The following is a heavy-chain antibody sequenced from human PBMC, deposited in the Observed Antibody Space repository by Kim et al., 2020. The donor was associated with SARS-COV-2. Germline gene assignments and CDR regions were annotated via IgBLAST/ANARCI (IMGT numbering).Heavy chain of an antibody. V-gene: IGHV3-30-3*01. CDR1: GFTFSSYA. J-gene: IGHJ3*02. CDR2: ISYDGSNK. CDR3: ARDPGGVGATTGAFDI. Sequence: GGSLRLSCAASGFTFSSYAMHWVRQAPGKGLEWVAVISYDGSNKYYADSVKGRFTISRDNSKNTLYLQMNSLRAEDTAVYYCARDPGGVGATTGAFDIWGQGTMVTVSS. D-gene: IGHD1-26*01.